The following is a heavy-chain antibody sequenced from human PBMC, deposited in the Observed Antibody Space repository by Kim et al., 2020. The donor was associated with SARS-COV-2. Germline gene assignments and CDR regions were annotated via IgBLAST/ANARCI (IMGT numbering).Heavy chain of an antibody. V-gene: IGHV3-23*01. D-gene: IGHD4-17*01. CDR3: AKDLSVNGDFGAYY. J-gene: IGHJ4*02. Sequence: ADSLKGPFPISRDTSTTTLYLQMNSLRAEDTSVYYCAKDLSVNGDFGAYYWGQGTLVTVSS.